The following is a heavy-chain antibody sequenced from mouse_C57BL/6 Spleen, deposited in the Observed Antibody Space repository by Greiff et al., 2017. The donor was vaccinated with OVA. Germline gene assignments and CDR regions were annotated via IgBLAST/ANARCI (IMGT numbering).Heavy chain of an antibody. J-gene: IGHJ4*01. D-gene: IGHD1-1*01. CDR3: ARDYGSSEGYAMDY. V-gene: IGHV1-54*01. CDR2: INPGSGGT. Sequence: QVQLKQSGAELVRPGTSVKVSCKASGYAFTNYLIEWVKQRPGQGLEWIGVINPGSGGTNYNEKFKGKATLTADTSSSTAYMQLSSLTSEDSAVYFCARDYGSSEGYAMDYWGQGTSATVSS. CDR1: GYAFTNYL.